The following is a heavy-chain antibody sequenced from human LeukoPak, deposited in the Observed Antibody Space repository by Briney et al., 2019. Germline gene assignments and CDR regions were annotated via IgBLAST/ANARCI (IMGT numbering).Heavy chain of an antibody. V-gene: IGHV1-8*01. CDR1: GYTFTSYD. Sequence: ASVKVSGKASGYTFTSYDINWVRQATGQGLEWMGWMNPNIGNTGYAQKFQGRVTMTRNTSISTAYMELSSLRSDDTAVYYCARGLQETLAWLKALSAFDIWGQGTMVTVSS. D-gene: IGHD6-19*01. CDR2: MNPNIGNT. CDR3: ARGLQETLAWLKALSAFDI. J-gene: IGHJ3*02.